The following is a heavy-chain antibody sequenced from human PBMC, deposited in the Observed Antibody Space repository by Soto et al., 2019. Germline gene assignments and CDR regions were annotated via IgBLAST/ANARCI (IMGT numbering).Heavy chain of an antibody. CDR1: GFTVSSNY. J-gene: IGHJ2*01. CDR2: IYSGGST. D-gene: IGHD3-22*01. Sequence: EVQLVETGGGLIQPGGSLRLSCAASGFTVSSNYMSWVRQAPGKGLEWVSVIYSGGSTYYADSVKGRFTISRDNSKNTLYLQMNSLRAEDTAVYYCAREGWRYYDSTGGDPNWYFDLWGRGTLVTVSS. CDR3: AREGWRYYDSTGGDPNWYFDL. V-gene: IGHV3-53*02.